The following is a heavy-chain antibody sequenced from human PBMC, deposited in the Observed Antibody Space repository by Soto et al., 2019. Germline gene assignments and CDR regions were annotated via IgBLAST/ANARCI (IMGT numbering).Heavy chain of an antibody. CDR1: GYTFTTYY. CDR2: INPSGGST. V-gene: IGHV1-46*03. J-gene: IGHJ4*02. CDR3: ACPCSSGWFFDH. D-gene: IGHD6-19*01. Sequence: QVQLVQSGAEVKKPGASVKVSCKASGYTFTTYYLHWVRQAPGQGLEWMGIINPSGGSTSYAQKFQGRVTMTSDTSTSTVYMELTSLRSDDTAVYYCACPCSSGWFFDHWGQGNLVTVSS.